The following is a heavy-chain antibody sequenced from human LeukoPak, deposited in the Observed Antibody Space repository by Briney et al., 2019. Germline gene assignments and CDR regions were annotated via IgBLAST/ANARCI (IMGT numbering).Heavy chain of an antibody. J-gene: IGHJ5*02. CDR1: GFTFSGYS. CDR3: AREEENWFDP. V-gene: IGHV3-21*01. CDR2: ISSSGTYI. Sequence: PGGSLRLSCAASGFTFSGYSMSWVRQAPGKGLEWVSLISSSGTYIYYADSMKGRFTISRDNAKNSLYLQMNSLRAEDTAVYYCAREEENWFDPWGQGTLVTVSS.